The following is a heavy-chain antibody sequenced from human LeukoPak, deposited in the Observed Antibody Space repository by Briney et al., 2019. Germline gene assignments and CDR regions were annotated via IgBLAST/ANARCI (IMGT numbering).Heavy chain of an antibody. CDR3: ARGSPRGYSYGYPYDY. V-gene: IGHV1-46*01. J-gene: IGHJ4*02. CDR1: GYTFTSYY. Sequence: GASVKVSCKASGYTFTSYYMHWVRQAPGQGLEWMGIINPSGGSTSYAQKFQGRVTMTRDTSTSTVYMELSSLRSEDTAVYYRARGSPRGYSYGYPYDYWGQGTLVTVSS. D-gene: IGHD5-18*01. CDR2: INPSGGST.